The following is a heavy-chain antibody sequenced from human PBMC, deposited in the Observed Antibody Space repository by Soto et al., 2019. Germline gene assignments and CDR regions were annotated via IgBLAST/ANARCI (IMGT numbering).Heavy chain of an antibody. D-gene: IGHD3-10*01. CDR3: ARDSGMIRGNYGMDV. Sequence: EVQLEESGGGLIQPGGSLRLSCAASGLIVRSNYMTWVRQAPGKGLEWVSVIYSSGNIYYPDSVKGRFTTSRDNSQNTFFLQMNSLRAEDTAVYYCARDSGMIRGNYGMDVWGQGTTVIVSS. J-gene: IGHJ6*02. CDR1: GLIVRSNY. CDR2: IYSSGNI. V-gene: IGHV3-53*01.